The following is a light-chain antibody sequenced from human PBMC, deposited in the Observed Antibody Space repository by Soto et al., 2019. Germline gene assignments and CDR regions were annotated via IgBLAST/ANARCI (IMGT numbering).Light chain of an antibody. CDR2: KAS. V-gene: IGKV1-5*03. CDR3: QQYNTYWT. CDR1: QSISGW. Sequence: DIHMTQSPSTLSASVGDRVTITCRASQSISGWLAWFQQKPGKAPKLLIYKASTLESGVPSRFSGSGSGTEFTLTISSLHPDDFATYYCQQYNTYWTFGQGTKVEIK. J-gene: IGKJ1*01.